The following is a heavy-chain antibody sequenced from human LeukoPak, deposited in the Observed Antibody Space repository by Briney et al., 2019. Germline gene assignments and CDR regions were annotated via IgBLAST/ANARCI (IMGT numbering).Heavy chain of an antibody. D-gene: IGHD2-21*02. Sequence: GGSLRLSCAAPGFTFSSYAMSWVRQAPGKGLEWVSAISGSGGSTYYADSVKGRFTISRDNSKNTLYLQMNSLRAEDTAVYCCAKVVTVRGAFDIWGQGTMVTVSS. CDR2: ISGSGGST. CDR3: AKVVTVRGAFDI. V-gene: IGHV3-23*01. J-gene: IGHJ3*02. CDR1: GFTFSSYA.